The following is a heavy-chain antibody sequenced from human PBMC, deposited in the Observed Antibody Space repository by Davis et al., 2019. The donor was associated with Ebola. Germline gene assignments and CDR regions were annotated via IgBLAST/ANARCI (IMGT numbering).Heavy chain of an antibody. CDR3: ARDRASYYYGSGTYYYGMDV. J-gene: IGHJ6*02. V-gene: IGHV4-34*01. CDR1: GGSFSDYF. D-gene: IGHD3-10*01. Sequence: MPSETLSLTCAVYGGSFSDYFWSWIRQPPEKGLEWIGEISHHSGYTNYNPSLKSRVTISVDTSKNQFSLKLSSVTAADTAVYYCARDRASYYYGSGTYYYGMDVWGQGTTVTVSS. CDR2: ISHHSGYT.